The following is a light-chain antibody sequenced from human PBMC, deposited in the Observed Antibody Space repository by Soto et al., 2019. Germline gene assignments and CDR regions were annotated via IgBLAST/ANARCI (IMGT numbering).Light chain of an antibody. V-gene: IGLV2-8*01. CDR1: SSDVGGYNY. CDR3: SSYAGSNNFVV. CDR2: EVN. Sequence: QSVLTQPPPASGSPGQSVTISCTGTSSDVGGYNYVSWYQQHPGKAPKLMIYEVNKRPSGVPDRFSGSKSGNTAFLTVSGLQAEDEADYYCSSYAGSNNFVVFGGGTKLTVL. J-gene: IGLJ2*01.